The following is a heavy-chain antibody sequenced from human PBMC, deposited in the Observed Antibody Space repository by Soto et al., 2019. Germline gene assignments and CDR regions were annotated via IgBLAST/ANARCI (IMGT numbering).Heavy chain of an antibody. CDR3: ARFPYYYDSSGSSYYFDY. CDR2: IYYSGST. CDR1: GGSISSYY. J-gene: IGHJ4*02. D-gene: IGHD3-22*01. Sequence: SETLSLTCTASGGSISSYYWSWIRQPPGKGLEWIGYIYYSGSTNYNPSLKSRVTISVDTSKNQISLKLSSVTAADTAVYYCARFPYYYDSSGSSYYFDYWGQGTLVTVSS. V-gene: IGHV4-59*01.